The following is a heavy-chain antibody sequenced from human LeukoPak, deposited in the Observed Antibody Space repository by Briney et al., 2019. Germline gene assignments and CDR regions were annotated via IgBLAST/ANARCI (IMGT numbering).Heavy chain of an antibody. CDR1: GGSPSSSSCY. J-gene: IGHJ3*02. CDR3: ARLYVVRVLEWSATSRAVGDAFDI. D-gene: IGHD3-3*01. V-gene: IGHV4-39*01. CDR2: IFYSGKT. Sequence: PEDLPHTCTVSGGSPSSSSCYWGWLRLPPGEGLGWIGSIFYSGKTYFKPSVKNEVNISVSTSKHHLDVNRSAVSVADTAVYYCARLYVVRVLEWSATSRAVGDAFDIWGQGTTVAVSS.